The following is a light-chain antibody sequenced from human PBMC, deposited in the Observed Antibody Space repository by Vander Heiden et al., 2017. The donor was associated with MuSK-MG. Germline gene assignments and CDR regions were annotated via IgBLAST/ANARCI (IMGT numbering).Light chain of an antibody. CDR3: QQSYSTLWT. Sequence: PFSLSASVGDRVTITCRASQSISSYLNWYQQKPGKAPKLLIYAASSLQSGVPSRFSGSGSGTDFTLTISSLQPEDFATYYCQQSYSTLWTFGQGTKVEIK. J-gene: IGKJ1*01. CDR2: AAS. CDR1: QSISSY. V-gene: IGKV1-39*01.